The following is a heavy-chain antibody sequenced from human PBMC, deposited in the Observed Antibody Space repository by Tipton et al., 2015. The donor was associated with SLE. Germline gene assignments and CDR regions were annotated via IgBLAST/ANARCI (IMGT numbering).Heavy chain of an antibody. D-gene: IGHD6-19*01. CDR2: IYYSGGT. CDR1: GGSISGHF. J-gene: IGHJ4*02. V-gene: IGHV4-59*11. Sequence: TLSLTCTVSGGSISGHFWSWIRQPPGKGLEWIGYIYYSGGTNHNPSLNNRVTISVDRSNNQFSLKLSSVTPADTAVYYCARDAAVAGHFDYWGQGKLVTVSS. CDR3: ARDAAVAGHFDY.